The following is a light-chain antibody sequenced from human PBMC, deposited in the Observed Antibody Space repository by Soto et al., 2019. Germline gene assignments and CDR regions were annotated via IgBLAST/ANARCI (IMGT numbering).Light chain of an antibody. CDR1: NSNIGNNA. CDR3: AAWDDTLNGQVV. V-gene: IGLV1-44*01. J-gene: IGLJ2*01. Sequence: QAVVTQPPSASGTPGQRVTISCSGSNSNIGNNAVNWYQQLPGTAPKLLIYSNNQRPSGVPDRFSGSKSGTSASLAISGLQSEDEADYYCAAWDDTLNGQVVFGGGTQLTVL. CDR2: SNN.